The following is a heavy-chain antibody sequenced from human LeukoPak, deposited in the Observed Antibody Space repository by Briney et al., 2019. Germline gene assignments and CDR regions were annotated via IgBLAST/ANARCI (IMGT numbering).Heavy chain of an antibody. CDR1: GFTFSSYE. D-gene: IGHD6-19*01. CDR2: ITGSGSII. Sequence: PGGALRLSCEASGFTFSSYEMNRVRQTPGKGLEWVACITGSGSIIYYADSVKGRFTISRDNSKNSLYLHITSLRAEDTAFYYCARSLLGQWLVRRSFDYWGQGTLVTVSS. CDR3: ARSLLGQWLVRRSFDY. J-gene: IGHJ4*02. V-gene: IGHV3-48*03.